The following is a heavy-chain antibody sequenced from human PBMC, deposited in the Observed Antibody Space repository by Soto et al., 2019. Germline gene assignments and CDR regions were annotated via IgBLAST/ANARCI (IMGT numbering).Heavy chain of an antibody. CDR2: ISYDGSNK. J-gene: IGHJ1*01. Sequence: QVQLVESGGGVVQPGRSLRLSCAASGFTFSSYAMHWVRQAPGKGLEWVAVISYDGSNKYYADSVKGRFTISRDNSKNTLYLQMNSLRAEDTAVYYCAEDNSGYYGYGRCEYFQHWGQGTLVTVSS. D-gene: IGHD3-22*01. V-gene: IGHV3-30-3*01. CDR1: GFTFSSYA. CDR3: AEDNSGYYGYGRCEYFQH.